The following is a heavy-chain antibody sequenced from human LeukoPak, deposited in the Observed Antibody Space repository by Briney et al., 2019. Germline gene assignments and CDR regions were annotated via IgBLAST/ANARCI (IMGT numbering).Heavy chain of an antibody. CDR1: GGSISSSTYY. J-gene: IGHJ6*02. V-gene: IGHV4-39*07. D-gene: IGHD3-10*01. CDR3: ARDPEIISQGYYGMDV. CDR2: IYYSGST. Sequence: SETLSLTCTVSGGSISSSTYYWAWIRQPPGKGLEWIASIYYSGSTNYNPSLKSRVTISVDTSKNQFSLKLSSVTAADTAVYYCARDPEIISQGYYGMDVWGQGTTVTVSS.